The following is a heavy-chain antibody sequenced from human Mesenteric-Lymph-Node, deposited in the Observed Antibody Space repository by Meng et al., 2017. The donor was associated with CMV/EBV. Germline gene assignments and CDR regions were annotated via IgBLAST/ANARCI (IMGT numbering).Heavy chain of an antibody. CDR1: GGSVSSGSYY. CDR3: ARDKAVRFLEYGYYYGMDV. Sequence: SETLSLTCTVSGGSVSSGSYYWSWIRQPPGKGLEWIGYIYYSGSTNYNPSLKSRVTISVDTSKNQFSLKLSSVTAADTAVYYCARDKAVRFLEYGYYYGMDVWGQGTTVTVSS. J-gene: IGHJ6*02. CDR2: IYYSGST. V-gene: IGHV4-61*01. D-gene: IGHD3-3*01.